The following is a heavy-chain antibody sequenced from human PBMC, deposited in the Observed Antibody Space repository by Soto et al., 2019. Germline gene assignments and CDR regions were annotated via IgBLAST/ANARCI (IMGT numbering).Heavy chain of an antibody. J-gene: IGHJ5*02. D-gene: IGHD3-10*01. V-gene: IGHV4-39*01. CDR2: IYYSGST. Sequence: QLQLQESAPGLVKPSETLSLTGTVSGRSITRSSYYWGWIRQPPGQGLEWIGSIYYSGSTYYNPSLKSRVTISVDTSKTQSSLKLSSVTGADTAVYYCARLDFLVRGVIPGPWGQGTLVTV. CDR3: ARLDFLVRGVIPGP. CDR1: GRSITRSSYY.